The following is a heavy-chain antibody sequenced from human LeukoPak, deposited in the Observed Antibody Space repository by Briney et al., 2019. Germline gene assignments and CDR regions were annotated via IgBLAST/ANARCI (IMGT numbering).Heavy chain of an antibody. CDR1: GGSISSYY. V-gene: IGHV4-59*08. CDR2: IYHSGST. CDR3: ARHSYYDSSGYRFDY. J-gene: IGHJ4*02. Sequence: SETLPLTRTVSGGSISSYYWSWIRQPPGKGLEWIGYIYHSGSTSYNPSLRSRVTISVDTSKNQFSLKLSSVTAADTAVYYCARHSYYDSSGYRFDYWGQGTLVTVSS. D-gene: IGHD3-22*01.